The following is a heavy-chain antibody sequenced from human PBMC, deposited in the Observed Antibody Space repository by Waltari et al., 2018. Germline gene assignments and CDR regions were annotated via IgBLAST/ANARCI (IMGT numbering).Heavy chain of an antibody. CDR1: GYSISSGYY. CDR3: ARLKAGTWFDP. Sequence: QVQLQESGPGLVKPSETLSLTCAASGYSISSGYYWGWIRQPPGKGLVWLGCIYHSGSTYYNPSLKSRVTISVHTSKNQFSLKLSSVTAADTAVYYCARLKAGTWFDPWGQGTLVTVSS. V-gene: IGHV4-38-2*01. CDR2: IYHSGST. J-gene: IGHJ5*02.